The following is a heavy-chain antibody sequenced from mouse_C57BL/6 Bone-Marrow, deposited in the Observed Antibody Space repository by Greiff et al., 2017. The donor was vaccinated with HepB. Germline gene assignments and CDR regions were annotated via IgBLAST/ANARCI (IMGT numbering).Heavy chain of an antibody. CDR1: GYTFTDYE. J-gene: IGHJ2*01. CDR2: IDPETGGT. Sequence: VQGVESGAELVRPGASVTLSCKASGYTFTDYEMHWVKQTPVHGLEWIGAIDPETGGTAYNQKFKGKAILTADKSSSTAYMELRSLTSEDSAVYYCTRWDGYGPDYWGQGTTLTVSS. CDR3: TRWDGYGPDY. D-gene: IGHD2-2*01. V-gene: IGHV1-15*01.